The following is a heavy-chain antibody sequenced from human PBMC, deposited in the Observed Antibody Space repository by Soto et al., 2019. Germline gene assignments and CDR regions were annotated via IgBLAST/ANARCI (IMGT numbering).Heavy chain of an antibody. Sequence: GGSLRLSCAASGFTFSSHSMNWVRQAPGKGLEWVSTIGSSRSYIYYADSVKGRFTISRDNTKNSLFLQMNSLRGEDTAVYYCARWYYDILAGSYGLDVWGQGTKVTVSS. D-gene: IGHD3-9*01. CDR2: IGSSRSYI. CDR3: ARWYYDILAGSYGLDV. V-gene: IGHV3-21*01. J-gene: IGHJ6*02. CDR1: GFTFSSHS.